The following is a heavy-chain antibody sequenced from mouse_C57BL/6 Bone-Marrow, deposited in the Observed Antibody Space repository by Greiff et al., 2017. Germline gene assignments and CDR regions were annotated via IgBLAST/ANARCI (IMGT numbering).Heavy chain of an antibody. Sequence: VQLQQSGPVLVKPGASVKMSCKASGYTFTDYYMNWVKQSHGKSLEWIGVINPYNGGTSYNQKFKGKATLTVDKSSSTAYMELNSLTSEDSAVYYCARAHYYGSIHYFDYWGQGTTLTVSS. CDR2: INPYNGGT. V-gene: IGHV1-19*01. CDR3: ARAHYYGSIHYFDY. D-gene: IGHD1-1*01. CDR1: GYTFTDYY. J-gene: IGHJ2*01.